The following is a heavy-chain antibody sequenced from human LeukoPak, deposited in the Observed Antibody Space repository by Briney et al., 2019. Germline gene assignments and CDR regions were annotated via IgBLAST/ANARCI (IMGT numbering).Heavy chain of an antibody. D-gene: IGHD6-13*01. J-gene: IGHJ4*02. V-gene: IGHV3-7*04. CDR3: ARLTAAQTYDC. CDR1: EFTFSNYY. CDR2: IRQDGNEK. Sequence: GGSLRLSCAASEFTFSNYYMSWVRQAPGKGLEWVANIRQDGNEKYYVDSVKGRFTISRDNPKNSLYLQMNSLRAEDTAIYYCARLTAAQTYDCWGQGTLVTVSS.